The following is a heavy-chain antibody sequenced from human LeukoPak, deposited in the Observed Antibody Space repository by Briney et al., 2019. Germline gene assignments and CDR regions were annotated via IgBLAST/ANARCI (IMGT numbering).Heavy chain of an antibody. D-gene: IGHD1-1*01. V-gene: IGHV3-30*03. J-gene: IGHJ4*02. CDR3: ARGRYADYLDY. Sequence: PGGSLRLSCAASGFTFSSYGMHWVRQAPGKGLEWVAVISYDGSNKYYADSVKGRFTISRDNSKNTLYLQMNSLRAEDTAVYYCARGRYADYLDYWGQGTLVTVSS. CDR1: GFTFSSYG. CDR2: ISYDGSNK.